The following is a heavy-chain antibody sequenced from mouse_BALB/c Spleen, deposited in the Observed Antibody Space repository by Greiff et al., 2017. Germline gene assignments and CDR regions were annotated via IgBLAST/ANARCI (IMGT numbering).Heavy chain of an antibody. J-gene: IGHJ4*01. CDR3: ARGDGYYLYAMDY. V-gene: IGHV1-54*03. D-gene: IGHD2-3*01. Sequence: QVHVKQSGAELVRPGTSVKVSCKASGYAFTNYLIEWVKQRPGQGLEWIGVINPGSGGTNYNEKFKGKATLTADKSSSTAYMQLSSLTSDDSAVYFCARGDGYYLYAMDYWGQGTSVTVSS. CDR2: INPGSGGT. CDR1: GYAFTNYL.